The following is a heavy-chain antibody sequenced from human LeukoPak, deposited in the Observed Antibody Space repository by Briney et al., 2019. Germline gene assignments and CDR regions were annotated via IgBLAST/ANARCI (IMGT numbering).Heavy chain of an antibody. D-gene: IGHD6-6*01. V-gene: IGHV3-23*01. CDR2: ISERGGST. CDR3: ARDSSSFFGY. CDR1: GISLSNYA. Sequence: PGGSLRLSCVVSGISLSNYAMTWVRQAPGRGLEWVSYISERGGSTTYADSVKGRFTISRDTSLNTLYLQMNSLRAEDTAVYHCARDSSSFFGYWGQGTLVTVSS. J-gene: IGHJ4*02.